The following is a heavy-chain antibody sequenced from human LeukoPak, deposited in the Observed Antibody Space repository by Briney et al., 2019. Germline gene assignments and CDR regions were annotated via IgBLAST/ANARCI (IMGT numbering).Heavy chain of an antibody. Sequence: GGSLRLSCAASGFTFSSYSMNWVRQAPGKGLEWVSSTSSSSSYIYYADSVKGRFIISRDNAKNSLYLQMNSLRAEDTAVYYCASGDVYDSSGYLDYWGQGTLVTVSS. J-gene: IGHJ4*02. V-gene: IGHV3-21*01. CDR2: TSSSSSYI. D-gene: IGHD3-22*01. CDR1: GFTFSSYS. CDR3: ASGDVYDSSGYLDY.